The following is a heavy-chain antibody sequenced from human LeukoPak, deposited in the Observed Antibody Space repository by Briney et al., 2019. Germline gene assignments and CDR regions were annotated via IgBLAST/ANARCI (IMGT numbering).Heavy chain of an antibody. CDR1: GFTFSGYG. D-gene: IGHD2-21*02. CDR3: AKDSSLISPHIVVVTGYFDY. V-gene: IGHV3-30*18. J-gene: IGHJ4*02. CDR2: ISYDGSNK. Sequence: PGGSLRLSCAASGFTFSGYGMHWVRQAPGKGLEWVAVISYDGSNKYYADSVKGRFTISRDNSKNTLYLQMNSLRAEDTAVYYCAKDSSLISPHIVVVTGYFDYWGQGTLVTVSS.